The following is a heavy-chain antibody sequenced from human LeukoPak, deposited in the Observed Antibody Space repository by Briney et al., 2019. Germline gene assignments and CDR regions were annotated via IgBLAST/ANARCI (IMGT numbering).Heavy chain of an antibody. Sequence: SVKVSCKASGGTFISYAISWVRQAPGQGLEWMGGIIPIFGTANYAQKFQGRVTITTDKSTSTAYMELSSLRSEDTAVYFCAKASRYSGSFPPDYWGQGTLVTVSS. V-gene: IGHV1-69*05. D-gene: IGHD1-26*01. J-gene: IGHJ4*02. CDR2: IIPIFGTA. CDR3: AKASRYSGSFPPDY. CDR1: GGTFISYA.